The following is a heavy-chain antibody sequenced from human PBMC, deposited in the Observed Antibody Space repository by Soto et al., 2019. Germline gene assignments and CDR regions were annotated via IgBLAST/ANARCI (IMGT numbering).Heavy chain of an antibody. CDR2: IYHSGST. CDR3: ASGSGYHFSPHYYYGMDV. Sequence: QVQLQESGPGLVKPSGTLSLTCAVSGGSISTSNWWSWVRQPPGKGLDWIGEIYHSGSTNYNPSLKSRVTILVDKSKNQFSLRVSSVTAADTAVYYCASGSGYHFSPHYYYGMDVWGQGITVTVSS. V-gene: IGHV4-4*02. D-gene: IGHD3-3*01. CDR1: GGSISTSNW. J-gene: IGHJ6*02.